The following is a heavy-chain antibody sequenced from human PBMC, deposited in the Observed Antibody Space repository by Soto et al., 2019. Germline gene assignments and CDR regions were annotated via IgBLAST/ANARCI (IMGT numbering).Heavy chain of an antibody. CDR2: IYYSGST. Sequence: QVQLQESGPGLVKPSETLSLTCTVSGGSISSYYWSWIRQPPGKGLEWIGYIYYSGSTNYNPSLKSRVTIXXDXSXXQFSLKLSSVTAADTAVYYCARSKQLVRGYWYFDLWGRGTLVTVSS. D-gene: IGHD6-13*01. J-gene: IGHJ2*01. CDR1: GGSISSYY. V-gene: IGHV4-59*01. CDR3: ARSKQLVRGYWYFDL.